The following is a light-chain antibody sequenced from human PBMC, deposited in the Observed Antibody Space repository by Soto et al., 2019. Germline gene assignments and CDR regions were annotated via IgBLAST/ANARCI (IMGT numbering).Light chain of an antibody. V-gene: IGLV1-40*01. Sequence: QPVLTQPPSVSGAPGQRVTISCTGSSSNIGAGYDVHWYQQLPGTAPKLLIYGNSNRPSGVPDRFSGSKSGTSASLAITGLQAEDEADYYCQSYDSSLSGLVFGGGTKVTVL. CDR2: GNS. CDR1: SSNIGAGYD. CDR3: QSYDSSLSGLV. J-gene: IGLJ2*01.